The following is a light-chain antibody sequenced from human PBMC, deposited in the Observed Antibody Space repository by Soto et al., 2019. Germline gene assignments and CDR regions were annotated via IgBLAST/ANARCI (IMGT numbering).Light chain of an antibody. CDR3: QQSYSRVT. J-gene: IGKJ1*01. CDR2: AAS. V-gene: IGKV1-39*01. Sequence: DIQVTQSPSSLSASVGDTVTITCRTSQSISGKLSWYQQIPGKAPKLLIYAASRLQSGVPSRFSASGSGTEFTLTISSLHADDFASYYCQQSYSRVTFGQGTKVEIK. CDR1: QSISGK.